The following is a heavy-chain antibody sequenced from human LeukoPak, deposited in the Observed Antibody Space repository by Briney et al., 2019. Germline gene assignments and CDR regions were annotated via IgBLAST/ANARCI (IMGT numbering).Heavy chain of an antibody. CDR3: ARDVFADSSGGSFDF. V-gene: IGHV3-33*01. Sequence: GGSLRLTCAASGFSFDTHGMHWVRQAPGKGLEWVAVIWYDGSKKYYADSVKGRFTISRDNSKKSLFLQMNSLRAEDTALYYCARDVFADSSGGSFDFWGQGTLVTVSS. CDR2: IWYDGSKK. CDR1: GFSFDTHG. J-gene: IGHJ4*02. D-gene: IGHD3-16*01.